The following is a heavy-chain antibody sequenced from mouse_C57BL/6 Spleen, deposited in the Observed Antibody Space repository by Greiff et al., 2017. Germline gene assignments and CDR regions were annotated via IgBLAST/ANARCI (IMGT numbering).Heavy chain of an antibody. V-gene: IGHV1-62-2*01. CDR3: ARHEEDYYGNYVWYFDV. CDR2: FYPGSGSI. D-gene: IGHD2-1*01. J-gene: IGHJ1*03. CDR1: GYTFTEYT. Sequence: VKLVESGAELVKPGASVKLSCKASGYTFTEYTIHWVKQRSGQGLEWIGWFYPGSGSIKYNEKFKDKATLTADKSSSTVYMELSRLTSEDSAVYFCARHEEDYYGNYVWYFDVWGTGTTVTVSS.